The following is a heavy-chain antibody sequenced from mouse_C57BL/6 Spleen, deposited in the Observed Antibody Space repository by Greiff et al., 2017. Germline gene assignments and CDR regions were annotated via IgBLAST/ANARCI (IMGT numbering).Heavy chain of an antibody. CDR3: ARGEGLRRVFDY. D-gene: IGHD2-4*01. V-gene: IGHV1-26*01. Sequence: VQLQQSGPELVKPGASVKISCKASGYTFTDYYMNWVKQSHGKSLEWIGDINPNNGGTSYNQKFKGKATLTVDKSSSTAYMELRSLTSEDSAVYYCARGEGLRRVFDYWGQGTTLTVSS. CDR2: INPNNGGT. CDR1: GYTFTDYY. J-gene: IGHJ2*01.